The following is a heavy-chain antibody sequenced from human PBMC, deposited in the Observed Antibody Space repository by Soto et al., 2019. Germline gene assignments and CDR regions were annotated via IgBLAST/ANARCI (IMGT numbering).Heavy chain of an antibody. D-gene: IGHD2-15*01. Sequence: ASVKVSCKSSGYTFTGYYMHWVRQAPGQGLEWMGWINPNSGGTNYAQKFQGWVTMTRDTSISTAYMELSRLRSDDTAVYYCARTALVAANDYYYGMDGWGQGTTVTFSS. CDR1: GYTFTGYY. V-gene: IGHV1-2*04. J-gene: IGHJ6*02. CDR2: INPNSGGT. CDR3: ARTALVAANDYYYGMDG.